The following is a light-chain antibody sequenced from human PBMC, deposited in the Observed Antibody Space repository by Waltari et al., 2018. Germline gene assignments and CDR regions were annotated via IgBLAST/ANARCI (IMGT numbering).Light chain of an antibody. Sequence: QSVLTQPPSASVTPGQRVTISCSGRTSNIGSNSVNWYQQLPGTAPNLLIYTNNQRPSGVPDRFSGSKSGTSATLAIGGLRSADEADYYCAAWDDSLNGWVFGGGTKLTVL. CDR2: TNN. V-gene: IGLV1-44*01. CDR1: TSNIGSNS. J-gene: IGLJ3*02. CDR3: AAWDDSLNGWV.